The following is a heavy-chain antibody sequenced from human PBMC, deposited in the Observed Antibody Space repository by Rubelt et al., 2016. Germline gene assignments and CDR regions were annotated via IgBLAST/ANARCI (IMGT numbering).Heavy chain of an antibody. CDR2: ISYDGSNK. Sequence: TFSSYAMHWVRQAPGKGLEWVAVISYDGSNKYYADSVKGRFTISRDNSKNTLYLQMNSLRAEDTAVYYCARVPRTDRLFDYWGQGTLVTVSS. CDR1: TFSSYA. V-gene: IGHV3-30*04. D-gene: IGHD1-1*01. CDR3: ARVPRTDRLFDY. J-gene: IGHJ4*02.